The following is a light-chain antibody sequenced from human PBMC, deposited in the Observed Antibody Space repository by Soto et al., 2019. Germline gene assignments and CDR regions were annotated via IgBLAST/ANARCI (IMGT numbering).Light chain of an antibody. CDR3: QQYYTSSPLT. CDR2: DSS. V-gene: IGKV1-5*01. J-gene: IGKJ4*01. Sequence: GDTVTITFRASQNINRYLAWYQQKPGKAPKLLIYDSSTLERGVPSRFNGSGSATAFTLTISSLQPEDFATYYCQQYYTSSPLTFGGGTKVDIK. CDR1: QNINRY.